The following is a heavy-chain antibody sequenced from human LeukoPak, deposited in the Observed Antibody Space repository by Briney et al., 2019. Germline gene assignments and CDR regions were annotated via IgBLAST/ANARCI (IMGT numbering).Heavy chain of an antibody. Sequence: SETLSLTCTVSGGSISSSDYFWGWIRQPPGKGLEWIGSIYYSGSTYCNPSLKSRVTISVDTSKNQFSLKLSSVTAADTAVYYCARHLRWLQRKDAFDIWGQGTMVTVSS. CDR3: ARHLRWLQRKDAFDI. V-gene: IGHV4-39*01. J-gene: IGHJ3*02. CDR2: IYYSGST. D-gene: IGHD5-24*01. CDR1: GGSISSSDYF.